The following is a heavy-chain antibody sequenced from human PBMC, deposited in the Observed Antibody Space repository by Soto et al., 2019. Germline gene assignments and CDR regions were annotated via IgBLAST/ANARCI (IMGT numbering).Heavy chain of an antibody. V-gene: IGHV1-69*06. CDR1: GGTFKTYT. D-gene: IGHD1-26*01. CDR3: ATWRTYSGSYCFDY. CDR2: IIPMYDSA. J-gene: IGHJ4*02. Sequence: QVQLVQSGAELKKPGSSVNVSCAASGGTFKTYTINWVRQAPGQGLEWIGQIIPMYDSANYAQRFQGRVTISADKSTNIAYMELSGLRSEDTALYYCATWRTYSGSYCFDYWCQGTLVSVSS.